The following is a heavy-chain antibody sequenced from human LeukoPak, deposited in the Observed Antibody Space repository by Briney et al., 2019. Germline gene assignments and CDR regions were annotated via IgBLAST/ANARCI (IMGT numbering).Heavy chain of an antibody. D-gene: IGHD5-12*01. CDR3: ASERGYSGYGKSSYYYYGMDV. Sequence: KPSETLSLTCTVSGGSISSYYWSWIRQPAGKGLEWIGRIYTSGSTNYNPSLKRRVTMSVDTSKNQFSLKLSSVTAADTAVYYCASERGYSGYGKSSYYYYGMDVWGQGTTVTVSS. J-gene: IGHJ6*02. CDR2: IYTSGST. CDR1: GGSISSYY. V-gene: IGHV4-4*07.